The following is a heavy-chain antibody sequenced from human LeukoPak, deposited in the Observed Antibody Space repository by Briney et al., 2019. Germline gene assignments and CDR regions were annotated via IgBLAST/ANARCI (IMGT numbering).Heavy chain of an antibody. V-gene: IGHV3-23*01. Sequence: GGSLRLSCVASGFTFSSYAMSWVRQAPGKGLEWVSGISGSGDRTYYEDSVKGRFTISRDNSKNTLYLQMNSLRAEDTAVYYCAKGSIVGATSYYYLDVWGTGTTVTVSS. CDR2: ISGSGDRT. D-gene: IGHD1-26*01. CDR1: GFTFSSYA. CDR3: AKGSIVGATSYYYLDV. J-gene: IGHJ6*03.